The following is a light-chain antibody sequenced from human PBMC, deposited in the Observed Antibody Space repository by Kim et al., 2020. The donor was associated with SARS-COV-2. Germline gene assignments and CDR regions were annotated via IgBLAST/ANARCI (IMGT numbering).Light chain of an antibody. CDR2: AAS. CDR1: QGIDNH. CDR3: QQLNTYPWT. Sequence: ASEGDRVAVTCRTSQGIDNHLAWYRQKPGKAPKLLIFAASTLQSGVPSRFSGSGSGTEFTLTVSSLQPEDFAIYYCQQLNTYPWTFGQGTKVDIK. V-gene: IGKV1-9*01. J-gene: IGKJ1*01.